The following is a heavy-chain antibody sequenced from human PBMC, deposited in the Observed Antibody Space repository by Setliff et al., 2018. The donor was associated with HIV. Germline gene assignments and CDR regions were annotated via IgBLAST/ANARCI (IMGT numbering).Heavy chain of an antibody. CDR1: GDSISSGGYF. J-gene: IGHJ3*02. D-gene: IGHD3-16*01. CDR3: ARGGCVKDAFDI. V-gene: IGHV4-31*02. Sequence: TLSLTCTVSGDSISSGGYFWTWIRQHPGKGLEWIGHISSSGSTSYKSSLKSRLTISTDTSENQVSLNLNSVTAADTAPYYCARGGCVKDAFDIWGQGTLVTVS. CDR2: ISSSGST.